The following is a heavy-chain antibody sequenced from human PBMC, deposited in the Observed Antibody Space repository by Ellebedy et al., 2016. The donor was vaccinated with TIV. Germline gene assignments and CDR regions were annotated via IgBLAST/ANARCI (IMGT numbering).Heavy chain of an antibody. V-gene: IGHV4-34*01. CDR2: INHSGST. Sequence: FSSYAMSWIRQPPGKGLEWIGEINHSGSTNYNPSLKSRVTISVDKSKNQFSLKLSSVTAADTAVYYCARAYYYDSSGTTFDYWGQGTLGTVSS. D-gene: IGHD3-22*01. CDR1: FSSYA. J-gene: IGHJ4*02. CDR3: ARAYYYDSSGTTFDY.